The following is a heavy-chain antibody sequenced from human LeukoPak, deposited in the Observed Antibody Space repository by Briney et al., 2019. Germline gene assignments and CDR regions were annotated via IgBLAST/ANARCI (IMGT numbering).Heavy chain of an antibody. V-gene: IGHV3-30*04. D-gene: IGHD5-24*01. CDR3: ARDSARRDGYNFDY. CDR1: GFTFSSYA. Sequence: GGSLRLSCAASGFTFSSYAMHWVRQAPGKGLEWVALISYDGSTKHYADSVKGRFTISRDNSKNTLYLQMNSLRAEDTAVYYCARDSARRDGYNFDYWGQGTLVTVSS. CDR2: ISYDGSTK. J-gene: IGHJ4*02.